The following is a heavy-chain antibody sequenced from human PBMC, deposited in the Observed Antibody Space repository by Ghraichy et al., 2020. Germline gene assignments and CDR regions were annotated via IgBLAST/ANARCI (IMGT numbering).Heavy chain of an antibody. Sequence: GGSLRLSCAASGFTFSSYAMSWVRQAPGKGLEWVSAISGSGGSTYYADSVKGRFTISRDNSKNTLYLQMNSLRAEDTAVYYCAKDKGVGAYPLLNYGMDVWGQGTTVTVSS. CDR3: AKDKGVGAYPLLNYGMDV. J-gene: IGHJ6*02. D-gene: IGHD1-26*01. CDR2: ISGSGGST. V-gene: IGHV3-23*01. CDR1: GFTFSSYA.